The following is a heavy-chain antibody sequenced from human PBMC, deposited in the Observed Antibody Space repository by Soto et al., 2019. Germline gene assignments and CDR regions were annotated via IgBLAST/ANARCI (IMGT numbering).Heavy chain of an antibody. Sequence: LSLTCTVSGGSISSSSYYWGWIRQPPGKGLEWIGSIYYSGSTYYNPSLKSRVTISVDTSKNQFSLKLSSVTAADTAVYYCARVGRLRFLEWRYYYGMDVWGQGTTVTVSS. J-gene: IGHJ6*02. D-gene: IGHD3-3*01. CDR1: GGSISSSSYY. CDR3: ARVGRLRFLEWRYYYGMDV. CDR2: IYYSGST. V-gene: IGHV4-39*01.